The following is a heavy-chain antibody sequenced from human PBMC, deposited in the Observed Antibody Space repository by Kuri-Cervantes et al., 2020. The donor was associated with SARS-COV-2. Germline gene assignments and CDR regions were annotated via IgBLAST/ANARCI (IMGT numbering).Heavy chain of an antibody. J-gene: IGHJ5*02. CDR3: ARKFDYGDKWFDP. CDR2: IIPIFGTA. V-gene: IGHV1-69*05. D-gene: IGHD4-17*01. Sequence: SVKVSCKASGGTFSSYAISWVRQAPGQGLEWMGGIIPIFGTANYAQKFQGRVTITTDESTSTAYMELSSLRSEDTAVYYCARKFDYGDKWFDPWGQGTLVTVSS. CDR1: GGTFSSYA.